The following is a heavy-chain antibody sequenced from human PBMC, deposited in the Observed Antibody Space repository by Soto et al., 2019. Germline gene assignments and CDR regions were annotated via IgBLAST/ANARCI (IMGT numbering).Heavy chain of an antibody. J-gene: IGHJ6*02. Sequence: SLRLSCAASGFTFDDYAVHWVRQGPGKGLEWVSGISWNSGSIGYADSVKGRFTISRDNAKNSLYLQMNSLRAEDTALYYCAKGIGYYYYYHGMDVWGQGTTVTVSS. CDR1: GFTFDDYA. V-gene: IGHV3-9*01. CDR3: AKGIGYYYYYHGMDV. CDR2: ISWNSGSI.